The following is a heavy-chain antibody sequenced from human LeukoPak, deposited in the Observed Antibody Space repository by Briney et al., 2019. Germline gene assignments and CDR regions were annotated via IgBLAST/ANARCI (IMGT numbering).Heavy chain of an antibody. CDR2: INGDGSTT. CDR1: GFTFSSYW. J-gene: IGHJ4*02. D-gene: IGHD3-3*01. Sequence: TGGSLRLSCAASGFTFSSYWMHWVRHAPGKGLVWVSRINGDGSTTSYADSVKGRFTISRDNSKNTLYLQMNSLRPEDTAVYYCARDRLPSHQDDFDYWGQGTLVTVSS. V-gene: IGHV3-74*01. CDR3: ARDRLPSHQDDFDY.